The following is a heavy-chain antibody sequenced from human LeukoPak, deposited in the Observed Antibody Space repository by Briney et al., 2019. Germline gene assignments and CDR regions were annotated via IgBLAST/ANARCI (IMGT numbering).Heavy chain of an antibody. J-gene: IGHJ4*02. CDR3: ATSPVGATTPFDY. CDR1: GFTFDDYA. D-gene: IGHD1-26*01. V-gene: IGHV3-43D*03. CDR2: ISWDGGST. Sequence: PGGSLRLSCAASGFTFDDYAMHWVRQAPGKGLEWVSLISWDGGSTYYADSVKGRFTISRDNSKNSLYLQMNSLRAEDTALYYCATSPVGATTPFDYWGQGTLVTVSS.